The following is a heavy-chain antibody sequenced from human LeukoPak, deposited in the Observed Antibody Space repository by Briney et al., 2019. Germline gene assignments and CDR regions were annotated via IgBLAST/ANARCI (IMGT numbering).Heavy chain of an antibody. CDR3: ARLCSGWQDYYYYMDV. V-gene: IGHV4-34*01. D-gene: IGHD6-19*01. Sequence: SETLSLTCAVYGGSFSGYYWSWIRQPPGKGLEWIGEINHSGSTNYNPSLKSRVTISVDTSKNQFSLTLSSVTAADTAVYYCARLCSGWQDYYYYMDVWGKGTTVTISS. J-gene: IGHJ6*03. CDR1: GGSFSGYY. CDR2: INHSGST.